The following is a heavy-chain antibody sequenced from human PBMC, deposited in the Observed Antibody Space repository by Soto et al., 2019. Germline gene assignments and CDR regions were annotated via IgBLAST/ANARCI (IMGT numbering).Heavy chain of an antibody. CDR2: IWYDGSNK. Sequence: QVQLVESGGGVVQPGRSLRLSCAASGFTFSSYGMHWVRQAPGKGLEWVAVIWYDGSNKYYADSVKGRFTISRDNSKNTLYLQMYSLRAEDTAVYYCARERTFDYGEMSRYGMDVWGQGTTVTVSS. V-gene: IGHV3-33*01. CDR1: GFTFSSYG. CDR3: ARERTFDYGEMSRYGMDV. J-gene: IGHJ6*02. D-gene: IGHD4-17*01.